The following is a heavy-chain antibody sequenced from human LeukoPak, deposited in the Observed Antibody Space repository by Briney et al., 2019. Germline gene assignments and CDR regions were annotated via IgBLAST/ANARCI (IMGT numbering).Heavy chain of an antibody. CDR2: INHSGST. J-gene: IGHJ3*02. D-gene: IGHD6-13*01. CDR3: ARGRYSSSFITRRNAFDI. V-gene: IGHV4-38-2*02. Sequence: SETLSLTCTVSGYSISSGYYWGWIRQPPGKGLEWIGEINHSGSTNYNPSLKSRVTISVDTSKNQFSLKLSSVTAADTAVYYCARGRYSSSFITRRNAFDIWGQGTMVTVSS. CDR1: GYSISSGYY.